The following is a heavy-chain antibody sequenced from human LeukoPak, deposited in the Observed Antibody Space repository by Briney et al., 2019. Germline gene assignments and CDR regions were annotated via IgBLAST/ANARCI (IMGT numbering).Heavy chain of an antibody. V-gene: IGHV1-8*01. J-gene: IGHJ6*03. CDR3: ARGVLLWFGEGYYYMDV. CDR1: GYTFTSYD. Sequence: GASVKDSCKAPGYTFTSYDINWVRQATGQGLEWMGWMNPNSGNTGYAQKFQGRVTMTRNTSISTAYMELSSLRSEDTAVYYCARGVLLWFGEGYYYMDVWGKGTTVTISS. CDR2: MNPNSGNT. D-gene: IGHD3-10*01.